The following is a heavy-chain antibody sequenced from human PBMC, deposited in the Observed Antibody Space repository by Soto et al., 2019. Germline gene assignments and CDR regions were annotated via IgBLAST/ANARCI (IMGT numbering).Heavy chain of an antibody. V-gene: IGHV3-23*01. CDR2: ISGSGGST. J-gene: IGHJ3*02. CDR3: AKDKRICSGGSCYANLNDAFDI. CDR1: GFTFSSYA. Sequence: GGSLRLSCAASGFTFSSYAMSWVRQAPGKGLEWVSAISGSGGSTYYADSVKGRFTISRDNSKNTLYLQMNSLRAEDTAVYYCAKDKRICSGGSCYANLNDAFDIWGQGTMVTVSS. D-gene: IGHD2-15*01.